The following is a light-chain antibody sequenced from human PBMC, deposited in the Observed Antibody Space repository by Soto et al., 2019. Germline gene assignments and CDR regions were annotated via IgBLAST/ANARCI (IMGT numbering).Light chain of an antibody. CDR3: QQGSNWPRT. J-gene: IGKJ1*01. Sequence: EIVLTQSPATLSLSPGERATLSCRASQSISSYLAWYQQKPGKPPRLLIHDTSNRATGIPARFSGSGSGTDFTLTISNLEPEDFAVYYCQQGSNWPRTFGQGTKVEIK. CDR1: QSISSY. V-gene: IGKV3-11*01. CDR2: DTS.